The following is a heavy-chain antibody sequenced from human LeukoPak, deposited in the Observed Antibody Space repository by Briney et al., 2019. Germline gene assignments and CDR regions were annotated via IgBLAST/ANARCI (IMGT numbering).Heavy chain of an antibody. Sequence: ESSETLSLTCTVSGGSISSYYWSWIRQPPGKGLEWIGYIYYSGSTNYNPSLKSRVTILVDTSKNKFSLKLSSVTAADTAVYYCARVQSYCGGDCYGAFDIWGQGTMVTVSS. V-gene: IGHV4-59*08. CDR3: ARVQSYCGGDCYGAFDI. D-gene: IGHD2-21*01. CDR2: IYYSGST. J-gene: IGHJ3*02. CDR1: GGSISSYY.